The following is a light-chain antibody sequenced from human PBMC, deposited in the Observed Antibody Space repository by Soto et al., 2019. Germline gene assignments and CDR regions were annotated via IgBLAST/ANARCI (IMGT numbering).Light chain of an antibody. V-gene: IGKV3-20*01. J-gene: IGKJ2*01. CDR1: QSVSSSS. CDR3: QQYGSSPPMYT. CDR2: GAS. Sequence: EIVMTQSPGTLSLSPGERATLSCRASQSVSSSSLAWYQQTPGQAPRLLIYGASSRATGIPDRFSGSGSGTDFTLTISRPEPEDFAVYYWQQYGSSPPMYTFGHGNKLEIK.